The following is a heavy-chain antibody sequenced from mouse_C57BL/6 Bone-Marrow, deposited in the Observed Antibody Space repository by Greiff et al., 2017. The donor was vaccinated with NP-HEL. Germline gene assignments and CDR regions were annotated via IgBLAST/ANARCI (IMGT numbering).Heavy chain of an antibody. CDR3: TRDPHYYGSSLDY. V-gene: IGHV5-9-1*02. CDR1: GFTFSSYA. CDR2: ISSGGDYI. J-gene: IGHJ2*01. Sequence: EVMLVESGEGLVKPGGSLKLSCAASGFTFSSYAMSWVRQTPEKRLEWVAYISSGGDYIYYADTVKGRFTISRDNARNTLYLQMSSLKSEDTAMYYCTRDPHYYGSSLDYWGQGTPLTVSS. D-gene: IGHD1-1*01.